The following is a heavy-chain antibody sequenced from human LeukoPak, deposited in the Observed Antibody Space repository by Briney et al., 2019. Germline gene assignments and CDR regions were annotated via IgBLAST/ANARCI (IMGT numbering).Heavy chain of an antibody. CDR2: LTGSGLSI. CDR3: AKDLLGATGFFDY. Sequence: GGSLRLSCAASEFAFSTYAMSWVRQAPGEELEWVSGLTGSGLSIYYADSVKGRFTISRDNSKNILYLQMNSLRADDTAVYFCAKDLLGATGFFDYWGQGTLVTVSS. V-gene: IGHV3-23*01. CDR1: EFAFSTYA. D-gene: IGHD1-26*01. J-gene: IGHJ4*02.